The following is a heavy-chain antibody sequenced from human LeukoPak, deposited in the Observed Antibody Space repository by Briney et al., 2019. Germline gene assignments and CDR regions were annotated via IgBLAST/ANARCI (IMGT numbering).Heavy chain of an antibody. V-gene: IGHV1-2*02. CDR3: ATSYYDFWSYSSEYFQH. CDR1: GYTFSVYY. Sequence: GASVKVSCKASGYTFSVYYMHWVRQAPGQGLEWMGWINPNSGGTKYAQKFQGRVTMTRDTSISTAYMELSRLRSDDTAVYYCATSYYDFWSYSSEYFQHWGQGTLVTVSS. CDR2: INPNSGGT. D-gene: IGHD3-3*01. J-gene: IGHJ1*01.